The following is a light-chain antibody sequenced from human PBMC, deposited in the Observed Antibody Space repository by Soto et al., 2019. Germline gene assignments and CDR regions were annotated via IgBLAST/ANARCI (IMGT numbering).Light chain of an antibody. J-gene: IGKJ2*01. Sequence: VQMTQSPSAMSASVGDRVTITCRASQDISRFVAWFQQKPGKAPERLIYDTSSLQPGVPSRFSGSGSGTEFTLAISGLQPEDFATYYCLQHKDYPYTFGQGTKVEIK. CDR1: QDISRF. V-gene: IGKV1-17*03. CDR3: LQHKDYPYT. CDR2: DTS.